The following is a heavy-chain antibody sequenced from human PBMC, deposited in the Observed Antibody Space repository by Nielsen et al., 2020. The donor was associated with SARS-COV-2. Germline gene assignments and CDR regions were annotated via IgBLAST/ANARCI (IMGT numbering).Heavy chain of an antibody. V-gene: IGHV3-9*03. CDR2: ISWNSGSI. CDR3: AKDDWYFDL. J-gene: IGHJ2*01. CDR1: GFTFSSYS. Sequence: GGSLRLSCAASGFTFSSYSMNWVRQAPGKGLEWVSGISWNSGSIGYADSVKGRFTISRDNAKNSLYLQMNSLRAEDMALYYCAKDDWYFDLWGRGTLVTVSS.